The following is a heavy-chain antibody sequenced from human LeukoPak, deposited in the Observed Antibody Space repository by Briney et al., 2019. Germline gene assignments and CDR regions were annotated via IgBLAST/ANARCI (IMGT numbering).Heavy chain of an antibody. D-gene: IGHD3-10*01. V-gene: IGHV7-4-1*02. CDR3: ARELWFGELPHSPNFDY. Sequence: ASVNVSCKASGYTFTSYAMNWVRQAPGQGLEWMGWINTNTGNPTYAQGFTGRFVFSLDTSVSTAYLRISSLKAEDTAVYYCARELWFGELPHSPNFDYWGQGTLVTVSS. CDR1: GYTFTSYA. CDR2: INTNTGNP. J-gene: IGHJ4*02.